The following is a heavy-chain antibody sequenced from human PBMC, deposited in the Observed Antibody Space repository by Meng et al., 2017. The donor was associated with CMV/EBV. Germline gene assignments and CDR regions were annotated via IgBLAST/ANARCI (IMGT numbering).Heavy chain of an antibody. Sequence: YTFTAYYIHWVRQAPGQGLEWMGWINPKSDGTSYAQKFQGRVTMTGDTSISTAYMELGSLRSDDTAVYYCARAGRHISSWYSDYFDFWGQGPLVTVSS. J-gene: IGHJ4*02. CDR2: INPKSDGT. CDR3: ARAGRHISSWYSDYFDF. V-gene: IGHV1-2*02. D-gene: IGHD6-13*01. CDR1: YTFTAYY.